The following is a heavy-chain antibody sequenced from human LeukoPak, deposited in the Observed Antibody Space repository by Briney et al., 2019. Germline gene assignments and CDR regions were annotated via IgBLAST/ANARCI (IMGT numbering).Heavy chain of an antibody. CDR1: GFTFSDYW. D-gene: IGHD6-19*01. CDR3: ARGVYSSGWYGLDYFDY. CDR2: INTDGSGR. V-gene: IGHV3-74*01. J-gene: IGHJ4*02. Sequence: GGSLRLSCAASGFTFSDYWMHWVRQAPGEGLVWVSRINTDGSGRTYADSVKGRFTISRDNAKNTLYLQMNSLRAEDTAVYYCARGVYSSGWYGLDYFDYWGQGTLVTVSS.